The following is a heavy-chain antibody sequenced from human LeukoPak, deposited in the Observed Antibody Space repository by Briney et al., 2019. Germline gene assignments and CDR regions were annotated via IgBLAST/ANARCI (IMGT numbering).Heavy chain of an antibody. CDR1: GFTFSIYW. CDR3: ARAGVGGAFDI. J-gene: IGHJ3*02. V-gene: IGHV3-74*01. CDR2: INSDVSGT. Sequence: GGSLRLSCAASGFTFSIYWMHWVRQVPGKGLVWVSHINSDVSGTSYADSVKGRFTISRDNAKNTLYLQMNSLRAEDTDVYYCARAGVGGAFDIWGQGTMVTVSS. D-gene: IGHD3-16*01.